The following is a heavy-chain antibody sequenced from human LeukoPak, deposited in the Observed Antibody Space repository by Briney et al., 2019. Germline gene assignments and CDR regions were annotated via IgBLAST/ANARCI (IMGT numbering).Heavy chain of an antibody. CDR1: GFTFSSYW. Sequence: GGSLRLSCAASGFTFSSYWMSWVRQAPGKGLEWVANIKQDGSEKYYVDSVKGRFTISRDNAKNSLYLQMNSLRAEDTAVYYYARDFPPQVPAEFWPFMDVWGKGTTVTVSS. CDR2: IKQDGSEK. J-gene: IGHJ6*04. V-gene: IGHV3-7*03. CDR3: ARDFPPQVPAEFWPFMDV. D-gene: IGHD2-2*01.